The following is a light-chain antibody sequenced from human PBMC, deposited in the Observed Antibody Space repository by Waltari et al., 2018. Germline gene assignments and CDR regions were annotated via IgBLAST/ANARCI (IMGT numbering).Light chain of an antibody. Sequence: QSVLTQPPSVSAAARRSVTLSCSGGSSNIGSYSVSWYQQLPGTAPKLLIFYTDRRPSGVSDRFSGSKSGASASLAISGLQTEDEADYYCAAWDSGLSAVLFGGGTRLTVL. CDR3: AAWDSGLSAVL. CDR1: SSNIGSYS. CDR2: YTD. V-gene: IGLV1-36*01. J-gene: IGLJ2*01.